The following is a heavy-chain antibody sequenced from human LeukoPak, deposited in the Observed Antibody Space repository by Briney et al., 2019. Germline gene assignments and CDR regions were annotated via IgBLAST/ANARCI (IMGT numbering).Heavy chain of an antibody. CDR1: GFSFGNHA. Sequence: GGSLRLSCAASGFSFGNHAMHWVRQAPGKGLKWLAVTSYDGTRQYYADFVRGRFTISRENSKNTLYLHMNSLRVDDTAVYYCAKDWSEGSGSYIDYWGQGALVTVSS. J-gene: IGHJ4*02. CDR2: TSYDGTRQ. V-gene: IGHV3-30*04. D-gene: IGHD3-10*01. CDR3: AKDWSEGSGSYIDY.